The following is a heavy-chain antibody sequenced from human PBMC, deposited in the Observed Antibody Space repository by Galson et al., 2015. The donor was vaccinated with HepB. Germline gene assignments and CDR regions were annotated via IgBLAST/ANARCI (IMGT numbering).Heavy chain of an antibody. D-gene: IGHD2-8*01. CDR2: IYYSGST. J-gene: IGHJ4*02. V-gene: IGHV4-61*01. CDR1: GGSVSSGSYY. CDR3: ARAAPPRGVYYFDY. Sequence: SETLSLTCTVSGGSVSSGSYYWSWIRQPPGKGLEWIGYIYYSGSTNYNPSLKSRVTISVDTSKNQFSLKLSSVTAADTAVYYCARAAPPRGVYYFDYWGQGTLVTVSS.